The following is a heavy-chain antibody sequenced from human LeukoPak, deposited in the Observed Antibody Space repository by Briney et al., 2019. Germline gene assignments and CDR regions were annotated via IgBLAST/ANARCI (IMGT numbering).Heavy chain of an antibody. CDR3: AKDPNGDYIGAFDM. Sequence: GGSLTLSCAASGITVSSYAMTWVRQAPGKGLEWVSSISGSGGRTLYADSVKGRFTISRDNFKNTLYLQMNSLRAEDTAVYHCAKDPNGDYIGAFDMWGQGTMVTVSS. D-gene: IGHD4-17*01. J-gene: IGHJ3*02. CDR2: ISGSGGRT. V-gene: IGHV3-23*01. CDR1: GITVSSYA.